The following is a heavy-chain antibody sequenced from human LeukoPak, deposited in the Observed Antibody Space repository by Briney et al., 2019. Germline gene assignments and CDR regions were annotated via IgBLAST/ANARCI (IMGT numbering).Heavy chain of an antibody. Sequence: CVSSMTSRSNYIYYPDSVKGRFTISRDNAKNSLDLQMTSLRDEDTAVYYCVRDSGRVRGFDPWGQGALVTVSS. CDR2: MTSRSNYI. V-gene: IGHV3-21*01. J-gene: IGHJ5*02. CDR3: VRDSGRVRGFDP. D-gene: IGHD1-14*01.